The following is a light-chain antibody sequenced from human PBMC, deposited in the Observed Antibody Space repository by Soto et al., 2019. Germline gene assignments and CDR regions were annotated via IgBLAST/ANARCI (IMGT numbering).Light chain of an antibody. CDR2: DAS. J-gene: IGKJ5*01. Sequence: EIVLTQSPATLPLSPGERATLSCSASQSVKTFLVWYKQRPGQAPRLLIHDASHRAAGIPGRFSGSGFGTDFTLTISSLEPADAAVYYCQQRSNWPPITFGQGTRLEIK. CDR1: QSVKTF. CDR3: QQRSNWPPIT. V-gene: IGKV3-11*01.